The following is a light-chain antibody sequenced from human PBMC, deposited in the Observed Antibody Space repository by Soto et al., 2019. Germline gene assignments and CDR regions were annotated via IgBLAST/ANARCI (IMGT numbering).Light chain of an antibody. CDR2: AAS. CDR3: QQLNFYLT. J-gene: IGKJ4*01. Sequence: DIQLTQSPSFLSASVGDRVTITCRASQAIDSHLAWYQQRPGKAPKLLIYAASTLQGGVPSRFSDSGSGTEFTLTISSLQSEDFATYYCQQLNFYLTFGGGTKVEIK. V-gene: IGKV1-9*01. CDR1: QAIDSH.